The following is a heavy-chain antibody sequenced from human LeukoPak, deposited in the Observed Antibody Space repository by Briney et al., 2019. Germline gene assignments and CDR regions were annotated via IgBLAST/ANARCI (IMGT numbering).Heavy chain of an antibody. CDR3: ARTPEKHIDH. CDR2: ISVYNGHT. Sequence: ASVKVSCKASGYTFTGYYMHWVRQAPGQGLEWMGRISVYNGHTDFARNFQDRVTMTADTSTTTAYMELKSLRSDDTAVYYRARTPEKHIDHWGQGTLVTVSS. D-gene: IGHD2-15*01. V-gene: IGHV1-18*04. CDR1: GYTFTGYY. J-gene: IGHJ4*02.